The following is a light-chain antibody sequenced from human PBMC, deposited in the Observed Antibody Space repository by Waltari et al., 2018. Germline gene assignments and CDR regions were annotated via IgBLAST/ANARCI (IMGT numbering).Light chain of an antibody. V-gene: IGKV3-15*01. Sequence: EIVMTQSPASLSVSPGDRVTLSCRASQSVGTSLAWYQQRPGRAPRLLFYRASNRASDIPARFSGSGSGTDFTLSISTLQSEDFAVYYCQQYDDWPRTFGQGTKVEIK. CDR3: QQYDDWPRT. CDR1: QSVGTS. CDR2: RAS. J-gene: IGKJ1*01.